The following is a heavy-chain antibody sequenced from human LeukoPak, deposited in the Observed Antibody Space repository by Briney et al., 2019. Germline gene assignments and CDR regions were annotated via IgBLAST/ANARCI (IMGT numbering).Heavy chain of an antibody. Sequence: GGSLRLSCAASGFTVSSNYMSWVRQAPGKGLEWVSVIYSGGSTYYADSVKGRFTISRDNSKNTLYLQMNSLRAEDTAVYYCARGAPYYYDSSGYPGYYFDYWGQGTLVTVSS. CDR1: GFTVSSNY. CDR2: IYSGGST. V-gene: IGHV3-53*01. J-gene: IGHJ4*02. CDR3: ARGAPYYYDSSGYPGYYFDY. D-gene: IGHD3-22*01.